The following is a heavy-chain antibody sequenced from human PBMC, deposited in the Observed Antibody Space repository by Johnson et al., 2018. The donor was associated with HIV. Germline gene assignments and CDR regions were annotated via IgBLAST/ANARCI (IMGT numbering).Heavy chain of an antibody. CDR1: GFTFSNAW. V-gene: IGHV3-20*04. CDR2: MNWNGGRT. Sequence: VQLVESGGGVVQPGGSLRLSCAASGFTFSNAWLSWVRQAPGKGLEWVSGMNWNGGRTGYADSVKGRCTISRDNAKSSLYLQMNSLRVEDTALYYCARGRPWGWELRRDAFDIWGQGTMVTVS. D-gene: IGHD1-26*01. CDR3: ARGRPWGWELRRDAFDI. J-gene: IGHJ3*02.